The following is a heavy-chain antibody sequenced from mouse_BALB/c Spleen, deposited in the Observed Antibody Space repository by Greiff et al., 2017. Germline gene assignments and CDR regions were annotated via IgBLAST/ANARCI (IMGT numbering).Heavy chain of an antibody. CDR3: AREYYYCRAPDWYFDV. Sequence: VQLQQSGGGLVQPGGSRKLSCAASGFTFSSFGMHWVRQAPEKGLEWVAYISSGSSTISYADTVKGRFTISRANPKNTLFLQMTSLSSEDTAMYYCAREYYYCRAPDWYFDVWGAGTTVTVSS. V-gene: IGHV5-17*02. CDR1: GFTFSSFG. D-gene: IGHD1-1*01. J-gene: IGHJ1*01. CDR2: ISSGSSTI.